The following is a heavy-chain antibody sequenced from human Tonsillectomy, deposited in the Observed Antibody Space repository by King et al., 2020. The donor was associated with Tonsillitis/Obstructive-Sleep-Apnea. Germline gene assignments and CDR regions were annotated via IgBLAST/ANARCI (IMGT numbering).Heavy chain of an antibody. CDR3: ARVDTMIVVVTYFDE. CDR2: ISSDGNNK. Sequence: QVQLVESGGGVVQPGRSLRLSCAASGFTFSSYAMHWVRQAPGRGLEWVAVISSDGNNKYYADSVKGRFTISRDNSKNTVYLQMNSLRAEDTAVYYCARVDTMIVVVTYFDEWGQGTLVTVYS. CDR1: GFTFSSYA. J-gene: IGHJ4*02. D-gene: IGHD3-22*01. V-gene: IGHV3-30*04.